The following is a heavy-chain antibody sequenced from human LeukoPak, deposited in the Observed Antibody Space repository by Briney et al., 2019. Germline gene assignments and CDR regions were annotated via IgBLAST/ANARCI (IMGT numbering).Heavy chain of an antibody. Sequence: GGSLTLSCPASGFIFSKYWMTWVRQAPGKGLEWVANIKQDGSEKYYVESVKGRFIISRDNVENSVYLQMNSLRVEDTAVYYCATANGDEDYWGQGTLVTVAS. V-gene: IGHV3-7*03. CDR3: ATANGDEDY. J-gene: IGHJ4*02. CDR1: GFIFSKYW. D-gene: IGHD2-8*01. CDR2: IKQDGSEK.